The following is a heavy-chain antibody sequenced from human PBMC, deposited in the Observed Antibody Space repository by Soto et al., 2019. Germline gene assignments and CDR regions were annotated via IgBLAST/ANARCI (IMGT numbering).Heavy chain of an antibody. CDR2: INPKSGGT. D-gene: IGHD2-21*02. V-gene: IGHV1-2*04. Sequence: QVQLVQSGAEVKKPGASVRVSCKASGYSFTDYHIHWVRQAPGQGLEWLGRINPKSGGTSTAQKFQGWVTMTRDRSISTVYMELTRLRSDDTAVYFCAKGFIRDCGGDCTVDTWGQGTLVTVSS. CDR3: AKGFIRDCGGDCTVDT. J-gene: IGHJ5*02. CDR1: GYSFTDYH.